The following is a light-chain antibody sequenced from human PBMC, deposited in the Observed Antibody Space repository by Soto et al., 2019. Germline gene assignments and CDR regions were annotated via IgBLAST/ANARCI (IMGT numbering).Light chain of an antibody. V-gene: IGKV1-5*03. Sequence: DIQMTQSPSTLSTSVGDRVTITCRASQSISSWLAWYQQKPGKAPKLLIYKASSLESGVPSRFSGSGSGTEFTLTISSLQPDDFAIYYCQHYNSYPWTFGQGIKVEIK. CDR3: QHYNSYPWT. CDR1: QSISSW. CDR2: KAS. J-gene: IGKJ1*01.